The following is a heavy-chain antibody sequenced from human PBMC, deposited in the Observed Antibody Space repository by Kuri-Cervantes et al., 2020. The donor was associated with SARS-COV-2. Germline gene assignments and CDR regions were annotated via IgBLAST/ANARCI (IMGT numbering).Heavy chain of an antibody. D-gene: IGHD6-19*01. J-gene: IGHJ6*03. V-gene: IGHV1-69*05. CDR2: IIPMFDSL. CDR1: GGTLRNYA. CDR3: GSTIAVAGVGVYYHLDV. Sequence: SVKVSCKASGGTLRNYAISWVRQAPGQGLEWMGGIIPMFDSLNYAQKFQGRVTLTTDESTSTAYMELSSLTSEDTAVYYCGSTIAVAGVGVYYHLDVGGKGTTVTVSS.